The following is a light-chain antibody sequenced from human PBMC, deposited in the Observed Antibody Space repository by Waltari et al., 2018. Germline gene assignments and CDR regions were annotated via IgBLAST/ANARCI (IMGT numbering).Light chain of an antibody. CDR2: GAS. J-gene: IGKJ4*01. Sequence: EIVLTQSPGAMSLSPGGRATLSCRATQIITNNYLAWYQQKPGHAPRLLIFGASNRATGIPDRFTGSGSGTDFTLTIYGLEPEDSAVYYCQQYANSPLTFGGGATVAIK. CDR1: QIITNNY. V-gene: IGKV3-20*01. CDR3: QQYANSPLT.